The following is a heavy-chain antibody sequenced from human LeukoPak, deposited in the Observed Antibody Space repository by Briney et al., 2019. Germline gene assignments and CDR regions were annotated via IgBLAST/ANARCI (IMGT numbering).Heavy chain of an antibody. CDR3: ARGGYCSGGSCYFSWFDP. V-gene: IGHV4-59*01. J-gene: IGHJ5*02. D-gene: IGHD2-15*01. CDR2: IYYSGST. Sequence: AETLSFTCTVAGGSISSYYWSWIRQPPGKGLEWIGFIYYSGSTNYNPSLKGRVTISLDTSKNQFSLKLSSVTAADTAVYYCARGGYCSGGSCYFSWFDPWGQGTLVTVSS. CDR1: GGSISSYY.